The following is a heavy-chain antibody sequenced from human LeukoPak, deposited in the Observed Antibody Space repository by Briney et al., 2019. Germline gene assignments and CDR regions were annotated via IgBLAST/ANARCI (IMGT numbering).Heavy chain of an antibody. D-gene: IGHD3/OR15-3a*01. CDR2: IYYSGNT. Sequence: PSETLSLTCTVSGGSISSSSYYWGWIRQPPGKGLEWIGSIYYSGNTYYNASVKSRVTISIDSSKNQFSLMLSSVTAADTAVYYCARQTGSGLFTLPGGQGTLVTVSS. CDR3: ARQTGSGLFTLP. J-gene: IGHJ4*02. V-gene: IGHV4-39*01. CDR1: GGSISSSSYY.